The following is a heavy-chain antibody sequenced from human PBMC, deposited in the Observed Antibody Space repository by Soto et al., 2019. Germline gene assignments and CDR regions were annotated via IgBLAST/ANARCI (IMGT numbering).Heavy chain of an antibody. CDR1: GFTFSSYS. CDR3: ARGRHIYAGIAAAGYFDY. Sequence: GGSLRLSCAASGFTFSSYSMNWVRQAPGKGLEWVSSISSSSSYIYYADSVKGRFTISRDNAKNSLYLQMNSLRAEDTAVYYCARGRHIYAGIAAAGYFDYWGQGTLVTVSS. CDR2: ISSSSSYI. D-gene: IGHD6-13*01. V-gene: IGHV3-21*01. J-gene: IGHJ4*02.